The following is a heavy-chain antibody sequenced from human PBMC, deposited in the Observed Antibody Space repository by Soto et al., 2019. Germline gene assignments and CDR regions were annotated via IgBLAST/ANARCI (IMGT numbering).Heavy chain of an antibody. CDR1: GGSITSYG. Sequence: GESLRISCKVSGGSITSYGGSWVRQMHGKGLERMGRIDTSYSYTNYCPSFQGHVTISADKSISTAYLQWSRLKASDTAMYYCARATIPVVSYYYGLDVWGQGTTVTGPS. V-gene: IGHV5-10-1*01. CDR2: IDTSYSYT. D-gene: IGHD5-12*01. CDR3: ARATIPVVSYYYGLDV. J-gene: IGHJ6*02.